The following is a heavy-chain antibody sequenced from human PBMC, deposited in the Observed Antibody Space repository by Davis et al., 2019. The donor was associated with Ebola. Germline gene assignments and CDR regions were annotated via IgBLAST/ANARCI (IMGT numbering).Heavy chain of an antibody. Sequence: MPSETLSLTCAVYGGTFIDYYWTWIRQPPGKGLEWIGEVDHSGSTNYNPSFKSRVIVSEDTSKNQFSLKLSSVTAADTAVYYCARGPTVHGMDVWGQGTTVTVSS. CDR1: GGTFIDYY. CDR2: VDHSGST. CDR3: ARGPTVHGMDV. V-gene: IGHV4-34*01. D-gene: IGHD6-6*01. J-gene: IGHJ6*02.